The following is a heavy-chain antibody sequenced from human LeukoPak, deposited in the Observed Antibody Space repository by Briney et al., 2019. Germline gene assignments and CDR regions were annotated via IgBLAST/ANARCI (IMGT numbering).Heavy chain of an antibody. CDR3: ARVGYYYGSHWFDP. Sequence: SVKVSCKASGGTFSSYAISWVRQAPGQGLEWMGRIIPILGIANYAQKFQGRVTITADKSTSTAYMELSSLRSADTAVYYCARVGYYYGSHWFDPWGQGTLVTVSS. CDR2: IIPILGIA. V-gene: IGHV1-69*04. J-gene: IGHJ5*02. CDR1: GGTFSSYA. D-gene: IGHD3-10*01.